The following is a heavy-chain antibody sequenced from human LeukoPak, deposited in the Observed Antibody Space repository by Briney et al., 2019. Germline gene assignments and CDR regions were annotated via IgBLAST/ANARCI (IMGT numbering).Heavy chain of an antibody. V-gene: IGHV4-59*01. CDR2: IYYSGST. CDR3: ASQGRLYSSGWYWYT. J-gene: IGHJ5*02. CDR1: GGSISSNY. D-gene: IGHD6-19*01. Sequence: SETLSLICTVSGGSISSNYWSWIRQPPGKGLEWIGYIYYSGSTNYNPSLKSRVTISVDTSKNQFSLKLSSVTAADTAVYYCASQGRLYSSGWYWYTWGQGTRVIVSS.